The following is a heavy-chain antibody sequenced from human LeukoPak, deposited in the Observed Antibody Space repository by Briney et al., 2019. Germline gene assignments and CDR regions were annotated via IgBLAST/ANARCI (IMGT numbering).Heavy chain of an antibody. D-gene: IGHD3-3*01. CDR1: GFTFSSYA. CDR2: ISGSGGST. V-gene: IGHV3-23*01. Sequence: GGSLRLSCAASGFTFSSYAMSWVRQAPGKGLEWVSAISGSGGSTYYADSVKGRFTISRDNSKNTLYLQMNSLSAEDTAVYYCAKDSSIHLNYDFWSRYSRFDYWGQGTLVTVSS. J-gene: IGHJ4*02. CDR3: AKDSSIHLNYDFWSRYSRFDY.